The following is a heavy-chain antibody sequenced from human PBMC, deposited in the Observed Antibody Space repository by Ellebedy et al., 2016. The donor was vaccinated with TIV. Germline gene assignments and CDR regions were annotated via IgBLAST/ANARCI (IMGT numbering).Heavy chain of an antibody. J-gene: IGHJ5*02. CDR3: AKGTGVKGDWFDP. CDR2: ISGRGGST. V-gene: IGHV3-23*01. Sequence: GESLKISXTASGFTFSNHAMSWVRQAPGKGPEWVSSISGRGGSTYYADSVKGRFTISRDNSKNTLYVQMNSLRAEDTAIYYCAKGTGVKGDWFDPWGQGTLVTVSS. D-gene: IGHD1-14*01. CDR1: GFTFSNHA.